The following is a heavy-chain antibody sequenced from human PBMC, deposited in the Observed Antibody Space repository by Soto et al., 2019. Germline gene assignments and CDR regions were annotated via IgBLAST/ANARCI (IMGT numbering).Heavy chain of an antibody. V-gene: IGHV5-51*01. J-gene: IGHJ6*02. CDR2: IYPGDSDT. CDR1: GYSFTSYW. D-gene: IGHD2-2*01. Sequence: GSLKISCKGSGYSFTSYWIGWVRQMPGKGLEWMGIIYPGDSDTRYSPSFQGQVTISADKSISTAYLQWSSLKASDTAMYYCARVLVAVPAAMGYYGMDVWGQGTTVTVSS. CDR3: ARVLVAVPAAMGYYGMDV.